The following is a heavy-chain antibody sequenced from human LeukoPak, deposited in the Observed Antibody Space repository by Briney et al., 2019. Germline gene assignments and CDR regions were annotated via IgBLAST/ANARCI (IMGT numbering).Heavy chain of an antibody. D-gene: IGHD2-15*01. V-gene: IGHV4-39*01. Sequence: SETLSLTCTVSGGSISSSSYYWGWIRQPPGKGLEWIGSIYYSGSTYYNPSLKSRVTISVDTSKNQFSLKLSSVTAADTAVYYCASSLGYCSGGNCYSVYYYYGMDVWGQGTTVTVSS. J-gene: IGHJ6*02. CDR3: ASSLGYCSGGNCYSVYYYYGMDV. CDR2: IYYSGST. CDR1: GGSISSSSYY.